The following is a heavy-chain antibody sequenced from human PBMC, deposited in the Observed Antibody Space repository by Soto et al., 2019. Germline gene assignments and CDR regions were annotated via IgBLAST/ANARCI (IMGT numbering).Heavy chain of an antibody. CDR2: IYYSGST. Sequence: PSETLSLTCTVSGGSISSSSYYWGWIRQPPGKGLEWTGSIYYSGSTYYNPSLKSRVTISVDTSKNQFSLKLSSVTAADTAVYYCARHTKYCSGGSCSTFDYWGQGTLVTVSS. CDR1: GGSISSSSYY. J-gene: IGHJ4*02. V-gene: IGHV4-39*01. CDR3: ARHTKYCSGGSCSTFDY. D-gene: IGHD2-15*01.